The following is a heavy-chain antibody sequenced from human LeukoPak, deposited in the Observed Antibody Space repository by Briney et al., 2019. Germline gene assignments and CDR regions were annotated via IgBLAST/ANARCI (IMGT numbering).Heavy chain of an antibody. CDR3: ARDRENWFDP. J-gene: IGHJ5*02. CDR1: GFTVSSNY. Sequence: GGSLRLSCAASGFTVSSNYMSWVRQAPGKGLEWVSSISSSSSYIYYADSVKGRFTISRDNAKNSLYLQMNSLRAEDTAVYYCARDRENWFDPWGQGTLVTVSS. CDR2: ISSSSSYI. V-gene: IGHV3-21*01.